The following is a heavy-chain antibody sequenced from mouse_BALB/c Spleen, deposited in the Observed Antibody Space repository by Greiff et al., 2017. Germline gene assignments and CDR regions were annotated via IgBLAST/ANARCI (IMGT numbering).Heavy chain of an antibody. V-gene: IGHV14-4*02. CDR3: AREDYYGSSYDFDY. D-gene: IGHD1-1*01. Sequence: VQLQQSGAELVRSGASVKLSCTASGFNIKDYYMHWVKQRPEQGLEWIGWIDPENGDTEYAPKFQGKATMTADTSSNTAYLQLSSLTSEDTAVYYCAREDYYGSSYDFDYWGQGTTLTVSS. J-gene: IGHJ2*01. CDR2: IDPENGDT. CDR1: GFNIKDYY.